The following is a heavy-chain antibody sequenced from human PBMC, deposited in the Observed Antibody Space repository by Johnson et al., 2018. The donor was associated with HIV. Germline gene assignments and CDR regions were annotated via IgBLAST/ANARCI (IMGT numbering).Heavy chain of an antibody. Sequence: VQLVESGGGLVQPGGSLKLSCAASGFTFSGSPMHWVRQASGKGLEWVGRIRSKVNNYATAYAASVTGRFIISRDDSNNTAYLQMNSLKTEDTAMYYCAKVSLGVGGTDDAFDIW. CDR3: AKVSLGVGGTDDAFDI. D-gene: IGHD3-16*01. J-gene: IGHJ3*02. V-gene: IGHV3-73*01. CDR1: GFTFSGSP. CDR2: IRSKVNNYAT.